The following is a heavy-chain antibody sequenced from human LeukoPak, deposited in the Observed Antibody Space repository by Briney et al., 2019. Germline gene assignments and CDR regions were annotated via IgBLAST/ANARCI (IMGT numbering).Heavy chain of an antibody. V-gene: IGHV3-7*01. J-gene: IGHJ4*02. CDR3: ARDLGSGWPALGY. CDR1: GFTFSSYW. CDR2: IEQDGSEK. Sequence: GGSLRLSCAASGFTFSSYWMSWVGQAPGKGREWVANIEQDGSEKYYVDSVKGRFTISRDNAKNSLYLQMNSLRAEDTAVYYCARDLGSGWPALGYWGQGTLVTVSS. D-gene: IGHD6-25*01.